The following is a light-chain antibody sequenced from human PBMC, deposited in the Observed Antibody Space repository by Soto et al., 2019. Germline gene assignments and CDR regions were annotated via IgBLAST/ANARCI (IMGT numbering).Light chain of an antibody. CDR3: QQYNNWPRT. Sequence: EIVMTQSPVTLSVSPGERATLSCRASQSVSSSLAWFQQKPGQAPRLLIYGASTRATGIPARFSGSGSGTEFTLTLSSLQSEDFAVYYCQQYNNWPRTFGQGTKVEIK. V-gene: IGKV3-15*01. CDR1: QSVSSS. J-gene: IGKJ1*01. CDR2: GAS.